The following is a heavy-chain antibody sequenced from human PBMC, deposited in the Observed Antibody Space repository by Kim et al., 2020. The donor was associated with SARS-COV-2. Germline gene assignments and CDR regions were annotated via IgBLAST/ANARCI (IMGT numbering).Heavy chain of an antibody. CDR3: ARVYGTNYYYYYGMDV. Sequence: SVKGRFTIARDNAKNSLYLQMNSLRAEDTAVYYCARVYGTNYYYYYGMDVWGQGTTVTVSS. V-gene: IGHV3-11*01. D-gene: IGHD2-8*01. J-gene: IGHJ6*02.